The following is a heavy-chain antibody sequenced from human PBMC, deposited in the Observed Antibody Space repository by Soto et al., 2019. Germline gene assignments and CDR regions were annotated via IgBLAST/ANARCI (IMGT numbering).Heavy chain of an antibody. CDR3: ARGAPVSIQX. CDR2: IYHSGST. V-gene: IGHV4-30-2*01. Sequence: SETLALTCAVSGGSISSGGYSWSWIRQPPGKGLEWIGYIYHSGSTYYNPSLKSRVTISVDTSKNQVSLKVRSVTATDTAVYXCARGAPVSIQXWGQGTLVTVSS. CDR1: GGSISSGGYS. J-gene: IGHJ1*01.